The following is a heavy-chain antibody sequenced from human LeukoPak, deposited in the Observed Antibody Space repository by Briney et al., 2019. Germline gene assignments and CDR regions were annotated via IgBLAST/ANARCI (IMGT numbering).Heavy chain of an antibody. CDR2: INGGGDST. CDR1: GFTFSGYV. CDR3: AKSRIQLPRLLYSYYFDY. Sequence: PGGSLRLSCAASGFTFSGYVVTWVRQAPGKGLEWVSSINGGGDSTYYADSMKGRFTISRDNSKNTLYLQMNSLRAEDTAVYYCAKSRIQLPRLLYSYYFDYWGQGTLVTVSS. J-gene: IGHJ4*02. D-gene: IGHD2-21*02. V-gene: IGHV3-23*01.